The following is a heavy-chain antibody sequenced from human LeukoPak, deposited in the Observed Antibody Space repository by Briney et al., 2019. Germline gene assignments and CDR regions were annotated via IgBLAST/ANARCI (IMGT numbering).Heavy chain of an antibody. D-gene: IGHD3-10*01. CDR1: GGSISSGDYY. J-gene: IGHJ6*04. CDR3: ARHGRQGSGSSPLDV. V-gene: IGHV4-39*01. Sequence: YPSETLSLTCTVSGGSISSGDYYWSWIRQPPGKGLEGIGEINHSGSTNYNPSLKSRVTISVDTSKNQFSLKLSSVTAADTAVYYCARHGRQGSGSSPLDVWGKGTTVTVSS. CDR2: INHSGST.